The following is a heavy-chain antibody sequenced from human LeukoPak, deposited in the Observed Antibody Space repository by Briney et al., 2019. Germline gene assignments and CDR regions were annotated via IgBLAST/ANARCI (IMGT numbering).Heavy chain of an antibody. D-gene: IGHD4-17*01. CDR1: GFTFSSYW. J-gene: IGHJ4*02. Sequence: RGSLRLSCAASGFTFSSYWMHWVRQPPGKGLVYIACINTEGFSTSYADSVKGRFTISRDNAKNILYLQMNSLRAEDTAVYYCARSRTYGDYGRGLDYWGQGTLVTVSA. V-gene: IGHV3-74*01. CDR3: ARSRTYGDYGRGLDY. CDR2: INTEGFST.